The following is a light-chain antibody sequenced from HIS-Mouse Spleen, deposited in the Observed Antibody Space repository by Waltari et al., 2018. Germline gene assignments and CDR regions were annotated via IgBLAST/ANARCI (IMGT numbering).Light chain of an antibody. CDR3: QSADSSGTYVV. Sequence: SYELTQPSSVSVSPRQTAWITCSGDALPKQYAYWYQQKPGQAPVLVIYNDSERPSGIPERFSGSSSGTTVTLTISGVQAEDEADYYCQSADSSGTYVVFGGGTKLTVL. J-gene: IGLJ2*01. CDR2: NDS. V-gene: IGLV3-25*03. CDR1: ALPKQY.